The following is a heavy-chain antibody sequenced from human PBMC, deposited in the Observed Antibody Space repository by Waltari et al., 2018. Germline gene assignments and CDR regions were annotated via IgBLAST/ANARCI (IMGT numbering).Heavy chain of an antibody. CDR3: ASCGVVPAAIAFMVVPGAFDI. J-gene: IGHJ3*02. CDR1: GGSISSSSYY. Sequence: QLQLQESGPGLVKPSETLSLTCTVSGGSISSSSYYWGWIRQPPGKGLEWIGSIYYSGRTYSDPSLESRVNISVDTSKNQFSLKLSSVTAADTAVYYCASCGVVPAAIAFMVVPGAFDIWGQGTMVTVSS. D-gene: IGHD2-2*01. V-gene: IGHV4-39*07. CDR2: IYYSGRT.